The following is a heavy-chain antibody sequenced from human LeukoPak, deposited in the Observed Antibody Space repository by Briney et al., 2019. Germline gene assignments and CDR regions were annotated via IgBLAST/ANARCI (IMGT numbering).Heavy chain of an antibody. D-gene: IGHD3-10*01. V-gene: IGHV3-33*01. Sequence: QPGRSLRLSCEASGFSFSTYGMHWVRQAPGKGLEWVALIWFDGSNKHYADSVKGRFTISRDNSKNTMYLQMDSLRAEDTAVYYCARVVSYCGSSYRLLDLWGRGTLVTVSS. CDR1: GFSFSTYG. CDR3: ARVVSYCGSSYRLLDL. CDR2: IWFDGSNK. J-gene: IGHJ2*01.